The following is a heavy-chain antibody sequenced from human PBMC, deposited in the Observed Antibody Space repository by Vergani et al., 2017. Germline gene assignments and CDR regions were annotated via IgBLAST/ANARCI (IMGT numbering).Heavy chain of an antibody. CDR1: GLTFSNYA. D-gene: IGHD6-19*01. J-gene: IGHJ5*01. CDR3: AIDTSGWLGAFDS. V-gene: IGHV3-23*01. CDR2: ISSIGGHT. Sequence: EAQLLESGGGMVKTGGSLRLSCVGSGLTFSNYALSWVRQAPGKGLEWVSGISSIGGHTYYADSVKGRFSVSREDAKNTLFLQMDSLKVEDTAVYYCAIDTSGWLGAFDSWGQGTRVTVSS.